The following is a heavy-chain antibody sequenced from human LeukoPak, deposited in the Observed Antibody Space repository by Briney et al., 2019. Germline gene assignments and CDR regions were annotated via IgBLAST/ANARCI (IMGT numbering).Heavy chain of an antibody. CDR2: ISSSSSYI. Sequence: GSLRLSFAASGYPFSSYSLNWVRQAPGKGLEWVSSISSSSSYIYYADSVKGRFTISRDNAKNSLYLQMNSLRAEDTAVYYCVRDLGGRSGHWGQGTLVTVSS. D-gene: IGHD1-26*01. CDR1: GYPFSSYS. V-gene: IGHV3-21*01. CDR3: VRDLGGRSGH. J-gene: IGHJ4*02.